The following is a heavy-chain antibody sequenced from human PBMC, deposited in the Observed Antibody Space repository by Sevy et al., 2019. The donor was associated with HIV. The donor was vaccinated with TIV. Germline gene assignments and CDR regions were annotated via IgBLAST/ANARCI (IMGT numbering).Heavy chain of an antibody. V-gene: IGHV4-59*13. CDR1: GASMSGYY. Sequence: SETLSLTCTLSGASMSGYYWSWIRQPPGKELEWIGYIYDTGDTNFNPSLKSRVTISQDTSKTQFSLSLSSVNTADTAVYYCARGRSNFRYWSQGTLVTVSS. D-gene: IGHD1-1*01. J-gene: IGHJ4*02. CDR3: ARGRSNFRY. CDR2: IYDTGDT.